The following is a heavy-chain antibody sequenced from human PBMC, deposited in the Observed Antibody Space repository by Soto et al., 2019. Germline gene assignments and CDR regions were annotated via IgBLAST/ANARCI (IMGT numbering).Heavy chain of an antibody. CDR3: ARDRLYCSSNSCSSNQKHAFDI. V-gene: IGHV4-31*03. D-gene: IGHD2-2*01. CDR2: IYHTVKT. Sequence: SETVSRTCTVSCDDIYIGVTSCTCLREHPGKGLEVIVYIYHTVKTYYTPSLESRVTMSVDTSKNQFSLKLDSVTSADTAVYYCARDRLYCSSNSCSSNQKHAFDIWRKGRMVT. CDR1: CDDIYIGVTS. J-gene: IGHJ3*02.